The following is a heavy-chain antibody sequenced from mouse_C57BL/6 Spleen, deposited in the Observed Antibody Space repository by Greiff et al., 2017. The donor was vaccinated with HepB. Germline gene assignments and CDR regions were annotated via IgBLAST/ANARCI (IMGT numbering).Heavy chain of an antibody. J-gene: IGHJ2*01. CDR1: GYTFTSYW. CDR2: IDPSDSYT. Sequence: QVQLQQPGAELVMPGASVKLSCKASGYTFTSYWMHWVKQRPGQGLEWIGEIDPSDSYTNYNQKFKGKSTLTVDKSSSTAYMQLSSLTSEDSAVYYCAKWGMVAAYFDYWGQGTTLTVSS. V-gene: IGHV1-69*01. D-gene: IGHD2-10*02. CDR3: AKWGMVAAYFDY.